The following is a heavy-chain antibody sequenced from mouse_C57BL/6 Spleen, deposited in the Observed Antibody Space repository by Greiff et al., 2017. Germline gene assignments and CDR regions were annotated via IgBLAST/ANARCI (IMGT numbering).Heavy chain of an antibody. J-gene: IGHJ2*01. CDR3: ARSGWFLLYFDY. CDR1: GYTFTSYW. CDR2: IDPNSGGT. V-gene: IGHV1-72*01. D-gene: IGHD2-3*01. Sequence: QVQLQQPGAELVKPGASVKLSCKASGYTFTSYWMHWVKQRPGRGLERIGRIDPNSGGTKYNEKFKSKATLTVDKPSSTAYMQLSSLTSEDSAVYYCARSGWFLLYFDYWGQGTTLTVSS.